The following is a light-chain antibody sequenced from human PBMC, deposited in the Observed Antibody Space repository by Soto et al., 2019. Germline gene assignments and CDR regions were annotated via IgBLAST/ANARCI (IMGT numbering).Light chain of an antibody. Sequence: EIVMTQSPATLSVSPGERATLSCRASQSVSSSLAWYQQKPGQAPRLLIYGASTRATGIPTRFSGSGSETDFTLTISSLQSEDFAVYYCQQYNNWWTFGQGTKVAIK. V-gene: IGKV3-15*01. CDR2: GAS. CDR1: QSVSSS. CDR3: QQYNNWWT. J-gene: IGKJ1*01.